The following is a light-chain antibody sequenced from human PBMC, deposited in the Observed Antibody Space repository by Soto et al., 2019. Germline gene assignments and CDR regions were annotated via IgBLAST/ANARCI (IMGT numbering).Light chain of an antibody. CDR3: QQYGSVPLT. Sequence: EIVLTQSPGTLSLSPGERATLSCRASQSVSTNYLAWYQQKPGQAPRLLIYGASSRATGIPDRFSGSGSGADFALTISRLEPEDIAVYYCQQYGSVPLTFGGGTKVELK. J-gene: IGKJ4*01. CDR1: QSVSTNY. CDR2: GAS. V-gene: IGKV3-20*01.